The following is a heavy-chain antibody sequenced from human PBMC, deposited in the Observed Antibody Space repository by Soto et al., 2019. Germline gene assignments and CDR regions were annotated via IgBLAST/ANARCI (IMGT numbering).Heavy chain of an antibody. CDR2: ISSSSGRTT. Sequence: EVQLLESGGRLVQPGGSLRLSCAASGFNFGLYAMTWVRQAPGKRLEWVSEISSSSGRTTRYADSVKGRFTISRDNSKNMLYLQMNSLRADDTAVYFCAQMTVLTTSAFDVWGQGTMVTVSS. J-gene: IGHJ3*01. CDR3: AQMTVLTTSAFDV. CDR1: GFNFGLYA. V-gene: IGHV3-23*01. D-gene: IGHD4-17*01.